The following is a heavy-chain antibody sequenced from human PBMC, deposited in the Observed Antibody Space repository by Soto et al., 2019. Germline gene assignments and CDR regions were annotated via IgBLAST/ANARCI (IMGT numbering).Heavy chain of an antibody. Sequence: PGGSLRLSCAASGFTFSSYSMSWVRQAPGKGLEWVSAISGSGGSTYYADSVKGRFTISRDNSKNTLYLQMNSPRAEDTAVYYCAKVSETEGYFDWLLFVPWFDPWGQGTLVTVSS. CDR2: ISGSGGST. CDR3: AKVSETEGYFDWLLFVPWFDP. V-gene: IGHV3-23*01. J-gene: IGHJ5*02. D-gene: IGHD3-9*01. CDR1: GFTFSSYS.